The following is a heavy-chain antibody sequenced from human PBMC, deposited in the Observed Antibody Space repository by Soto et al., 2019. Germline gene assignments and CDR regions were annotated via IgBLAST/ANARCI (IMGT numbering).Heavy chain of an antibody. D-gene: IGHD3-16*01. CDR3: AKDHLGGAMAVPFFHS. V-gene: IGHV3-9*01. CDR1: GFNFDDYA. Sequence: EVQLVESGGGLIQPGRSLRLSCAASGFNFDDYAMHWVRQAPGKGLEWVAGITWNSGNIAYADSVKGRFTISRDNAKNSLYLQMNSLSPEDTAFYFCAKDHLGGAMAVPFFHSRGHGALVTVSS. J-gene: IGHJ5*01. CDR2: ITWNSGNI.